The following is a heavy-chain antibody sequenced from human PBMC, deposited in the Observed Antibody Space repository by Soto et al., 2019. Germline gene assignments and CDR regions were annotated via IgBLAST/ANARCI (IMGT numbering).Heavy chain of an antibody. D-gene: IGHD6-13*01. CDR1: GGSISSGDYY. CDR2: IYYSGST. V-gene: IGHV4-30-4*01. J-gene: IGHJ4*02. Sequence: SETLSLTCTVSGGSISSGDYYWSWIRQPPGKGLEWIGYIYYSGSTYYNPSLKSRVTISVDTSKNQFSLKLSSVTAADTAVYYCARGCSSSSWGYYFDYWGQGTLVTVSS. CDR3: ARGCSSSSWGYYFDY.